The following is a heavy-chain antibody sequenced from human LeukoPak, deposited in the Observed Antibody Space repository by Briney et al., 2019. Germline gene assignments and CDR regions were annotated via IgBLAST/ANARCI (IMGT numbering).Heavy chain of an antibody. D-gene: IGHD3-10*01. CDR3: ARVENYYGSVDY. J-gene: IGHJ4*02. Sequence: ASVKVSCKASGYTFTSYDINWVRRATGQGLEWMGWMNPNSGNTGYAQKFQGRVTMTRNTSISTAYMELSSLRSEDTAVYYCARVENYYGSVDYWGQGTLVTVSS. V-gene: IGHV1-8*01. CDR2: MNPNSGNT. CDR1: GYTFTSYD.